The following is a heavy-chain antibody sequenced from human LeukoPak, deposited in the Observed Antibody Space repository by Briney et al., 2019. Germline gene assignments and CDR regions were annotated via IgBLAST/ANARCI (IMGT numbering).Heavy chain of an antibody. CDR3: ARAVRTYDSSGDYLDAFDI. V-gene: IGHV3-23*01. D-gene: IGHD3-22*01. Sequence: PGGSLRLSCAASGFTFSSYAMSWVRQAPGKGLEWVSAISGSGGSTYYADSVKGRFTISRDNSKNTLYLQMNSLRAEDTAVYYCARAVRTYDSSGDYLDAFDIWGQGTMVTVSS. J-gene: IGHJ3*02. CDR2: ISGSGGST. CDR1: GFTFSSYA.